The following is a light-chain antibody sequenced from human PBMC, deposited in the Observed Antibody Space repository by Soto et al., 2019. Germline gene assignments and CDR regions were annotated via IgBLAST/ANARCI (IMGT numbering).Light chain of an antibody. CDR2: GVS. Sequence: SALTQPASVSGSPGQSITISCTGTSTDVGAYNYVSWYQQHPGKAPKLVIYGVSNRPSGVSNRFSGSKSGNTASLTISGLQAEDEADYYCNSYTTSYTYIFGTGTKVTV. CDR3: NSYTTSYTYI. J-gene: IGLJ1*01. V-gene: IGLV2-14*01. CDR1: STDVGAYNY.